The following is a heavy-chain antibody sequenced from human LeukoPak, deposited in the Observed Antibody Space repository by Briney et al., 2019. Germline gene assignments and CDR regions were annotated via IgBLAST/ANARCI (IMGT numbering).Heavy chain of an antibody. V-gene: IGHV4-34*01. D-gene: IGHD4-17*01. J-gene: IGHJ6*03. CDR2: INHSGST. CDR3: ARGEDYGDYEDPPASSTLNYYYYYMDV. CDR1: GGSFSGYY. Sequence: SETLSLTCAVYGGSFSGYYWSWIRQPPGKGLEWIGEINHSGSTNYNPSLKSRATISVDTSKNQFSLELSSVTAADTAVYYCARGEDYGDYEDPPASSTLNYYYYYMDVWGKGTTVTVSS.